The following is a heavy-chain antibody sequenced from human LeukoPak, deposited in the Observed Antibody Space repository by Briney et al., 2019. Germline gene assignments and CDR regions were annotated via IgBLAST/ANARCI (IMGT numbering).Heavy chain of an antibody. CDR1: GYTFTGYY. CDR2: INPDSGGT. J-gene: IGHJ6*03. V-gene: IGHV1-2*02. D-gene: IGHD6-13*01. CDR3: ARVAAAAGTKYYYYYYMDV. Sequence: GASVKVSCKASGYTFTGYYMHWVRQAPGHGLEWMGWINPDSGGTNYAQKFQGRVTMTRDTSISTAYMELSRLRSDDTAVYYCARVAAAAGTKYYYYYYMDVWGKGTTVTVSS.